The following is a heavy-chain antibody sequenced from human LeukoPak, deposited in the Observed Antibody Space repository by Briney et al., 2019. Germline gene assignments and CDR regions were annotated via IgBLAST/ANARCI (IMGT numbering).Heavy chain of an antibody. J-gene: IGHJ6*03. Sequence: PSETLSLTCTVSGGSISSSIYYWGWIRQPPGKGLEWLGRIYYSGSTYYNPSLKSRVTISVDTSKNQFSLKLSSVTAADTAVYYCARQGYSPYYYYYYMDVWGKGTTVTVSS. CDR1: GGSISSSIYY. D-gene: IGHD5-18*01. V-gene: IGHV4-39*01. CDR3: ARQGYSPYYYYYYMDV. CDR2: IYYSGST.